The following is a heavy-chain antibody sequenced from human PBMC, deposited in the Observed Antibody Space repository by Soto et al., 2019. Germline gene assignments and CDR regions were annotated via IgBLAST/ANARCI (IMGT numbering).Heavy chain of an antibody. CDR3: ATDRGGYCSGGSCPEAWFDP. D-gene: IGHD2-15*01. V-gene: IGHV1-3*05. Sequence: QVQLVQSRVEEKKPGASVKVSCKASGYTFTTYPMQWLRQAPGQRPEWMGWINVGNGGTKYSQKYQGRGSITRDTSASTAYMQLRRLRSDDTAVDYCATDRGGYCSGGSCPEAWFDPWGQGPLVTVTS. J-gene: IGHJ5*02. CDR2: INVGNGGT. CDR1: GYTFTTYP.